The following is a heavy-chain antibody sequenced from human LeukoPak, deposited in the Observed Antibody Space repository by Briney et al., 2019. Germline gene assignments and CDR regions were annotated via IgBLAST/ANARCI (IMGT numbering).Heavy chain of an antibody. CDR2: LSWKSGSI. CDR1: GYIFDEYA. D-gene: IGHD2-2*01. CDR3: AKDDCRTSSCSIDY. V-gene: IGHV3-9*03. Sequence: HPGGSLRLSCGASGYIFDEYAMLWVRQARRKGLVWVSGLSWKSGSIGYAGSVKGRFTISRDNAKNSLYLQMNSLRAEDMALYYCAKDDCRTSSCSIDYWGQGTLVTVSS. J-gene: IGHJ4*02.